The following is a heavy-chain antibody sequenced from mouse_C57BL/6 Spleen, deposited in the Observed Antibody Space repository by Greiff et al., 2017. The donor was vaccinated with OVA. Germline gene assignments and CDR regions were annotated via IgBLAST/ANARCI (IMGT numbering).Heavy chain of an antibody. Sequence: VQLQQPGAELVMPGASVKLSCKASGYTFTSYWMHWVKQRPGQGLEWIGEIDPSDSYTNYNQKFKGKSTLTVDKSSSTAYMQLSSLTSEDSAVYYCARPPYHGSSSHYFDYWGQGTTLTVSS. J-gene: IGHJ2*01. CDR3: ARPPYHGSSSHYFDY. CDR1: GYTFTSYW. CDR2: IDPSDSYT. D-gene: IGHD1-1*01. V-gene: IGHV1-69*01.